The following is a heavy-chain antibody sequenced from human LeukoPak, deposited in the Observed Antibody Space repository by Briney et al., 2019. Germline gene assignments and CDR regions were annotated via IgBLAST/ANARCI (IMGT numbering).Heavy chain of an antibody. V-gene: IGHV2-5*02. J-gene: IGHJ4*02. CDR2: IYWDDDK. CDR1: GFSLSTSGVG. D-gene: IGHD3-10*01. Sequence: ESGPTLLKPTHTLTLTCTFSGFSLSTSGVGVGWIRQPPGKSLEWLSLIYWDDDKRYSPSPKSRLTSTKDTAKNHVVLTMTNMDTVDTATYYCARSYYYGSGSYYNPLDYWGQGTLVTVSS. CDR3: ARSYYYGSGSYYNPLDY.